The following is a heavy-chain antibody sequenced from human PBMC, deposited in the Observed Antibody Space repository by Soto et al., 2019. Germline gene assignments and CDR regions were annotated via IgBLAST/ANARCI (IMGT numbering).Heavy chain of an antibody. V-gene: IGHV1-2*04. D-gene: IGHD3-3*01. CDR2: INPNSGGT. CDR3: ARGRRTIFGVVSNWFDP. J-gene: IGHJ5*02. CDR1: GYTFTGYY. Sequence: GASVKVSCKASGYTFTGYYIHWVRQAPGQGLEWMGWINPNSGGTNYAQKFQGWVTMTRDTSISTAYMELSRLRSDDTAVYYCARGRRTIFGVVSNWFDPWGQGTMVTVST.